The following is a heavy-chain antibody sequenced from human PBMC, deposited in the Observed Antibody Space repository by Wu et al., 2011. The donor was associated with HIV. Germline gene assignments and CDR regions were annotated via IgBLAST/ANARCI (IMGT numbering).Heavy chain of an antibody. CDR3: AGSITKIIVDEEPYYYGMDV. CDR1: EGIFAAYV. V-gene: IGHV1-69*05. CDR2: IIPIFGTP. D-gene: IGHD3-22*01. J-gene: IGHJ6*02. Sequence: QAQLMQSGAEVKKPGSSVKVSCQTSEGIFAAYVVSWVRQAPGQGLEWMGGIIPIFGTPNYAQKFQGKVTITTDESTRTVYMELERLRSEDTAVYYCAGSITKIIVDEEPYYYGMDVWGQGTTVTVSS.